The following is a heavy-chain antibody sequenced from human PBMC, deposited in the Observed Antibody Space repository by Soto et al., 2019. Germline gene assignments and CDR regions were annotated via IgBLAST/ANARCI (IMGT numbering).Heavy chain of an antibody. V-gene: IGHV5-51*01. CDR1: GYSFTSYW. CDR3: ARGPSLDVNDYSNYYWFDP. Sequence: PGESLKIFCKGSGYSFTSYWIGWVRQMPGKGLEWMGIIYPGDSDTRYSPSFQGQVTISADKSISTAYLQWSSLKASDTAMYYCARGPSLDVNDYSNYYWFDPWGQGTLVTVSS. J-gene: IGHJ5*02. CDR2: IYPGDSDT. D-gene: IGHD4-4*01.